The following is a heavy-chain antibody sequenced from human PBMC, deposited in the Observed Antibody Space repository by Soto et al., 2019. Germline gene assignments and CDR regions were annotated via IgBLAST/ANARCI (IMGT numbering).Heavy chain of an antibody. CDR1: GASIGRGGYY. Sequence: QVQLQESGPGLMKPSQTLSLTCSVSGASIGRGGYYWTWIRQHPGKALEWMGHIHFSGETNYNPSLMGRLTISLETSTNQFSLNLAAVTAADTAIYYCARDQGGDLDYGGQGTLVTVSS. CDR3: ARDQGGDLDY. J-gene: IGHJ4*02. V-gene: IGHV4-31*03. D-gene: IGHD2-21*01. CDR2: IHFSGET.